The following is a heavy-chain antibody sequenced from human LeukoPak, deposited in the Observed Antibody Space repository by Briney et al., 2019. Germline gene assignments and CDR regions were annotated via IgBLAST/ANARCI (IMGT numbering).Heavy chain of an antibody. D-gene: IGHD5-24*01. CDR3: ARIRDGYTTGWYFDL. J-gene: IGHJ2*01. V-gene: IGHV1-69*01. Sequence: SVKVSCKASGGTFSSYAISWARQAPGQGLEWMGGIIPIFGTANYAQKFQGRVTITADESTSTAYMELSSLRSEDTAVYYCARIRDGYTTGWYFDLWGRGTLVTVSS. CDR1: GGTFSSYA. CDR2: IIPIFGTA.